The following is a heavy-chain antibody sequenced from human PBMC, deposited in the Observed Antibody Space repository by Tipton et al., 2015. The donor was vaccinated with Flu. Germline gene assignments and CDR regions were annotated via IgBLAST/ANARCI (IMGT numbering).Heavy chain of an antibody. CDR1: GGSISSYY. D-gene: IGHD2-21*01. CDR3: ARDSGIVAVNLGYYYYGMDV. V-gene: IGHV4-4*07. CDR2: IYTSGST. J-gene: IGHJ6*02. Sequence: TLSLTCTVSGGSISSYYWSWIRQPAGKGLEWIGRIYTSGSTNYNPSLKSRVTMSVDTSKNQFSLKLSSVTAADTAVYYCARDSGIVAVNLGYYYYGMDVWGQGTTVTVSS.